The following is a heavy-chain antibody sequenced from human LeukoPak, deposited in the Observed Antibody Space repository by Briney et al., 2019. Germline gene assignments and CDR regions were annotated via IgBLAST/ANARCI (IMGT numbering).Heavy chain of an antibody. CDR2: IKEDGGEI. J-gene: IGHJ4*02. CDR3: ARSGYSHSWDY. V-gene: IGHV3-7*03. CDR1: GFTFSSYW. Sequence: GGSLRLSCAASGFTFSSYWMSWVRQAPGKGLEWVADIKEDGGEIHFVDSMKGRFTISRDNAKNSLYLQMNSLRGDDTAVYYCARSGYSHSWDYWGQGTLVIVSS. D-gene: IGHD1-26*01.